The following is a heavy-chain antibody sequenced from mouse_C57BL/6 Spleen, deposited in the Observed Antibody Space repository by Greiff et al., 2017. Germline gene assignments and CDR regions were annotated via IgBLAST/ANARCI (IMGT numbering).Heavy chain of an antibody. CDR3: ARGYGRSYGYFDV. J-gene: IGHJ1*03. Sequence: QVQLQQPGAELEKPGASVKMSCKASGYTFTSYWITWVKQRPGQGLEWIGDLYPGSGSTNYNEKFKGKATLTADKSSSTAYMELRSLTSEDSAVYVCARGYGRSYGYFDVWGTGTTVTVSS. V-gene: IGHV1-55*01. CDR1: GYTFTSYW. D-gene: IGHD1-1*01. CDR2: LYPGSGST.